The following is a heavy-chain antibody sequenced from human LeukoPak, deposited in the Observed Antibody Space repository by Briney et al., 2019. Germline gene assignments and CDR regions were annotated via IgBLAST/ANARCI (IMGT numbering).Heavy chain of an antibody. J-gene: IGHJ6*03. Sequence: SETLSLTCTVSGYSISSGYYWGWIRQPPGKGLEWIGSIYHSGSTYYNPSLKSRVTISVDTSKNQFSLKLSSVTAADTAVYYCARAWGYYSNYYYMDVWGKGTTVTVSS. CDR2: IYHSGST. D-gene: IGHD4-11*01. CDR3: ARAWGYYSNYYYMDV. V-gene: IGHV4-38-2*02. CDR1: GYSISSGYY.